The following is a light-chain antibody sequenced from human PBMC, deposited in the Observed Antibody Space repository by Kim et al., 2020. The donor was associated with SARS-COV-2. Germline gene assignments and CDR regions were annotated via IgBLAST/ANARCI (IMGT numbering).Light chain of an antibody. CDR1: NIGSKS. CDR3: QVWDSSSDHRV. V-gene: IGLV3-21*04. J-gene: IGLJ3*02. Sequence: APGKTARITCGGNNIGSKSVLWYQQKPGQAPVLDIYYDSDRPSGIPERFSGSNSGNTATLTISRVEAGDGADYYCQVWDSSSDHRVFGGGTQLTVL. CDR2: YDS.